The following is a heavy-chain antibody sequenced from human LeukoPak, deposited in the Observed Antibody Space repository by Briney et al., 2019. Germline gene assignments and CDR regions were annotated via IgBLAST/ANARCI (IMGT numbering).Heavy chain of an antibody. CDR3: ARDAGTFNY. V-gene: IGHV3-7*01. Sequence: GGSLRLSCGASGFTFTRFWMNWVRQAPGRGLEWVANIDPDGSHKYYVDSVKGRFTISRDNAKNSVYLQMNSLRAEDTAVYYCARDAGTFNYWGQGTLVTVSS. CDR2: IDPDGSHK. J-gene: IGHJ4*02. CDR1: GFTFTRFW. D-gene: IGHD1-26*01.